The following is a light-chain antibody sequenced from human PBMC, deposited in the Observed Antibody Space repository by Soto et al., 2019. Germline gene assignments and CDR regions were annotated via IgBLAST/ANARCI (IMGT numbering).Light chain of an antibody. J-gene: IGKJ4*01. CDR1: QNISRR. CDR3: QQRNSWPPT. CDR2: EAS. V-gene: IGKV3-11*01. Sequence: EMVMRQSPVTLPVSPGERATLSCRAIQNISRRLDWYPEKPGQCAGHLISEASNRAAGSPARFSGSGSATEVTLTISNLEPEDFVVYYCQQRNSWPPTFGGGTKVDIK.